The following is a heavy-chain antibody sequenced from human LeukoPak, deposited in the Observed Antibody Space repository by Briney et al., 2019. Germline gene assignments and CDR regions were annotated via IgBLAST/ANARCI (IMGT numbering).Heavy chain of an antibody. D-gene: IGHD4-17*01. J-gene: IGHJ4*02. CDR2: INHSGST. Sequence: SETLSLTCAVYGGSFSGYYWSWIRQPPGKRLEWIGEINHSGSTNYNPSLKSRVTISVDTSKNQFSLKLSSVTAADTAVYYCARRDYGDSGYFFDYWGQGTLVTVSS. CDR1: GGSFSGYY. V-gene: IGHV4-34*01. CDR3: ARRDYGDSGYFFDY.